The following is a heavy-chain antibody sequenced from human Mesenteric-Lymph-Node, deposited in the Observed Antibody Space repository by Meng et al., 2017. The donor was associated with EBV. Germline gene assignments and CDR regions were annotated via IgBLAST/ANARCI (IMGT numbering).Heavy chain of an antibody. CDR3: AHSGICSPGACYSWYFDF. J-gene: IGHJ4*02. CDR2: IYWDDDK. D-gene: IGHD2-15*01. V-gene: IGHV2-5*02. Sequence: QITLKESGPTLVKPTQTPTLTCSXXXFSLTTSGVGVGWIRQPPGKALEWLALIYWDDDKRYSPSLNGRLTITKDTSKNQVVLTMTNMNPVDTATYYCAHSGICSPGACYSWYFDFWGQGTRVTVSS. CDR1: XFSLTTSGVG.